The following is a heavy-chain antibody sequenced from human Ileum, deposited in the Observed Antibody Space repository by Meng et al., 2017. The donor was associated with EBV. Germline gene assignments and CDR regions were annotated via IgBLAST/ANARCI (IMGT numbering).Heavy chain of an antibody. D-gene: IGHD6-13*01. CDR1: GFTFSNCY. V-gene: IGHV3-11*01. J-gene: IGHJ4*02. CDR2: ISSTSSTT. CDR3: VYISSFH. Sequence: PVAAGGGLVKPVASLRLSCAASGFTFSNCYRNWIRQAPGKGLEWVSFISSTSSTTYYADSVKGRFTVSRDNAKNSLFLQMHSLIAEDTAVYYCVYISSFHWGQGTLVTVSS.